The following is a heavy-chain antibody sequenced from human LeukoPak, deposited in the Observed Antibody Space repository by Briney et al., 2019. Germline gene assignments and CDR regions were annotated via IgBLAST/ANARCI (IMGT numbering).Heavy chain of an antibody. CDR3: AKDKGLLRGLFDY. V-gene: IGHV3-30*18. Sequence: PGRSLRLSCAASGFTFSGYGMHWVRQVPGKGLEWVAVISYDGSNKYYAGSVKGRFTISRDTSKNTLFLQMNSLRAEDTAVYYCAKDKGLLRGLFDYWGQGTLVTVSS. D-gene: IGHD3-10*01. J-gene: IGHJ4*02. CDR2: ISYDGSNK. CDR1: GFTFSGYG.